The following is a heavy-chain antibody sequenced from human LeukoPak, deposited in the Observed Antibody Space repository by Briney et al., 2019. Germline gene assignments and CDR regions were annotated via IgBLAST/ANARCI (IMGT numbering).Heavy chain of an antibody. CDR2: INPYNGGT. V-gene: IGHV1-2*02. Sequence: ASVKVSYKASGHTFTVYYMHWVRQAPGQGLEWIRWINPYNGGTNYAQKFQGRVTMTRDTSISTAYMELSRLRSDDTAVYYCARDSRYYYCSGSYDYWGQGIIVT. D-gene: IGHD3-10*01. CDR3: ARDSRYYYCSGSYDY. CDR1: GHTFTVYY. J-gene: IGHJ4*02.